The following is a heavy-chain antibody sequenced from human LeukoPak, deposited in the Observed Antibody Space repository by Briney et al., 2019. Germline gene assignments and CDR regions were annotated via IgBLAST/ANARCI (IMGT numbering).Heavy chain of an antibody. D-gene: IGHD3-22*01. CDR3: AGAYDSSGYMWGWFDP. Sequence: GESLRLSCEASGFTFSTYVMTWVRQAPGKGLEWISSIGGSNGRTYYADSVKGRFTISRDNSNNTLSLQMDSLSAEDTAVYYCAGAYDSSGYMWGWFDPWGQGTLVTVSS. J-gene: IGHJ5*02. V-gene: IGHV3-23*01. CDR1: GFTFSTYV. CDR2: IGGSNGRT.